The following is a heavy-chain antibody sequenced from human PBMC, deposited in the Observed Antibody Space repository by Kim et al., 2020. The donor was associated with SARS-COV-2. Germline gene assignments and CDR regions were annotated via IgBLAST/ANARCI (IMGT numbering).Heavy chain of an antibody. J-gene: IGHJ3*01. CDR3: ARYNYGGPMIDALDL. CDR2: INADSGYT. D-gene: IGHD4-17*01. CDR1: GYIFTTSA. Sequence: ASVKVSCKASGYIFTTSAIHWVRQAPGQGLEWMGWINADSGYTEYSQNFEGRATITRDTSANTAYMELGSLISEDTAVYYCARYNYGGPMIDALDLWCQG. V-gene: IGHV1-3*01.